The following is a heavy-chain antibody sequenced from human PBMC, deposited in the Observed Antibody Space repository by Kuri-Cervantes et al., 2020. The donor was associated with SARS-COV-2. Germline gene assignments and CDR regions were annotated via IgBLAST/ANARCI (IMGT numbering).Heavy chain of an antibody. D-gene: IGHD2/OR15-2a*01. CDR2: IYHSGST. J-gene: IGHJ5*02. Sequence: ESLKISCAASGFTFDDYAMHWVRQAPGKGLEWIGSIYHSGSTYYNPSLKSRVTMSVDTSKNQFSLKLSSVTAADTAVYYCARDYLNWFDPWGQGTLVTVSS. V-gene: IGHV4-38-2*02. CDR3: ARDYLNWFDP. CDR1: GFTFDDYA.